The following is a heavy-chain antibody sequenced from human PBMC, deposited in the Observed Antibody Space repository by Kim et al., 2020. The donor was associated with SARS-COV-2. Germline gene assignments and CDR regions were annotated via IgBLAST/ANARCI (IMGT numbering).Heavy chain of an antibody. CDR3: ARETPYCSSTSCYYYYYYYYMDV. CDR1: GFTFSSYW. V-gene: IGHV3-7*01. J-gene: IGHJ6*03. D-gene: IGHD2-2*01. Sequence: GGSLRLSCAASGFTFSSYWMSWVRQAPGKGLEWVANIKQDGSEKYYVDSVKGRFTISRDNAKNSLYLQMNSLRAEDTAVYYCARETPYCSSTSCYYYYYYYYMDVWGKGTTVTVSS. CDR2: IKQDGSEK.